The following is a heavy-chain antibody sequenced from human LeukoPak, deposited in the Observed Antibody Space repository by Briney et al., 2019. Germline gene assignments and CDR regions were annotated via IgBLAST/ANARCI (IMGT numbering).Heavy chain of an antibody. CDR2: ISGSGDNT. CDR3: AKGEYCSGGTCYSIEY. J-gene: IGHJ4*02. Sequence: PGGSLRLSCAASGFTFSSYSMNWVRQAPGKGLEWVSAISGSGDNTYYADSVKGRFTISRDNSKNTLYLQMNSLRAEDTAVYYCAKGEYCSGGTCYSIEYWGQGTLVTVSS. V-gene: IGHV3-23*01. CDR1: GFTFSSYS. D-gene: IGHD2-15*01.